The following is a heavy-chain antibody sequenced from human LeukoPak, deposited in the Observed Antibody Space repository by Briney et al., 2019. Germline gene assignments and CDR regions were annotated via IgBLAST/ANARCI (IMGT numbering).Heavy chain of an antibody. CDR3: ATWSGYHHVY. CDR2: ISGSGIST. D-gene: IGHD3-3*01. V-gene: IGHV3-23*01. CDR1: GFTFSRHA. J-gene: IGHJ4*02. Sequence: GGSLRLSCAASGFTFSRHAMTWVRQAPGKGLEWLSTISGSGISTYYADSVRGRFTISRDNSKNTLYLQMGSLRADDMAVYYCATWSGYHHVYWGQGTLVTVSS.